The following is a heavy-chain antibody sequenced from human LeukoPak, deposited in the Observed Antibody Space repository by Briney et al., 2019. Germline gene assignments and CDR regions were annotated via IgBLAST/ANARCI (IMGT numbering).Heavy chain of an antibody. CDR1: GFTFSSYG. Sequence: PGGSLRLSCAASGFTFSSYGMHWVRQAPGKGLEWVAVIWYDGSNKYYADSVKGRFTISRDNSKNTLYLQMNSLRAEDTAVYYCANLPYYYDSSGYYSGYWGQGTLVTVSS. D-gene: IGHD3-22*01. CDR2: IWYDGSNK. CDR3: ANLPYYYDSSGYYSGY. J-gene: IGHJ4*02. V-gene: IGHV3-33*06.